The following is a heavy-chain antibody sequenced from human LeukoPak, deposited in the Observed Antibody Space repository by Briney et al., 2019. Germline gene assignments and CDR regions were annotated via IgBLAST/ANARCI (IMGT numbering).Heavy chain of an antibody. CDR3: AKGRAADPYYYDSSGYYDY. D-gene: IGHD3-22*01. V-gene: IGHV3-30*18. CDR1: GFTFSSYG. CDR2: ISYDGSNK. Sequence: TGGSLRLSCAASGFTFSSYGMHWVRQAPGKGLEWVAVISYDGSNKYYADSVKGRFTISRDNSKSTLYLQMNSLRAEDTAVYYCAKGRAADPYYYDSSGYYDYWGQGTLVTVSS. J-gene: IGHJ4*02.